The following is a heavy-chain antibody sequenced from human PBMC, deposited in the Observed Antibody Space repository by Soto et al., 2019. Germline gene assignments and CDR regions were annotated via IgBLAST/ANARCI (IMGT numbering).Heavy chain of an antibody. CDR3: AREGGAQLGGYYYYGMDV. J-gene: IGHJ6*02. CDR2: INPSGGST. V-gene: IGHV1-46*01. CDR1: GYTFTSYY. Sequence: ASVKVSCKASGYTFTSYYMHWVRQAPGQGLEWMGIINPSGGSTSYAQKFQGRVTMTRDTSTSTVYMELSSLRSEDTAVYYCAREGGAQLGGYYYYGMDVWGQGTTVTVPS. D-gene: IGHD2-15*01.